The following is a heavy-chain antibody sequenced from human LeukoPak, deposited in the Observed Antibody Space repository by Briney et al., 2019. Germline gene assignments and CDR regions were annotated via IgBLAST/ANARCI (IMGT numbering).Heavy chain of an antibody. CDR3: ARDAPYYYDSSGYYRYYFDY. CDR1: GFTFSSYG. J-gene: IGHJ4*02. V-gene: IGHV3-33*01. D-gene: IGHD3-22*01. CDR2: IWYDGSNK. Sequence: GGSLRLSCAASGFTFSSYGMHWVRQAPGKGLEWVAVIWYDGSNKYYADSVKGRFTISRDNSKNTLYLQMNSLRAGDTAVYYCARDAPYYYDSSGYYRYYFDYWGQGTLVTVSS.